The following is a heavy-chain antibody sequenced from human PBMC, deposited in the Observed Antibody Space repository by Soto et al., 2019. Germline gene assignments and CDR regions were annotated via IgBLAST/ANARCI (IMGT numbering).Heavy chain of an antibody. CDR1: GYSFTSYW. Sequence: GESLKISCKGSGYSFTSYWIDWARQMPGKGLEWMGIIYPGDSDTRYSPSFQGQVTISADKSISTAYLQWSSLKASDTAMYYCARRYYDFWSGYYTPYYFDYWGQGTLVTVSS. CDR2: IYPGDSDT. D-gene: IGHD3-3*01. CDR3: ARRYYDFWSGYYTPYYFDY. J-gene: IGHJ4*02. V-gene: IGHV5-51*01.